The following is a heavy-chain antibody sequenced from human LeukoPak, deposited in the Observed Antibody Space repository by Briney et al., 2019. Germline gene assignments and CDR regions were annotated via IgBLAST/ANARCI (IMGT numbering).Heavy chain of an antibody. CDR1: GGSISSSSYY. J-gene: IGHJ4*02. CDR2: IYYSGST. CDR3: ARGDVRDGYNLFDY. V-gene: IGHV4-39*01. D-gene: IGHD5-24*01. Sequence: SETLSLTCTVSGGSISSSSYYWGWIRQPPGKGLEWIGSIYYSGSTYYNPSLKGRVTISVDTSKNQFSLKLSSVTAADTAVYYCARGDVRDGYNLFDYWGQGTLVTVSS.